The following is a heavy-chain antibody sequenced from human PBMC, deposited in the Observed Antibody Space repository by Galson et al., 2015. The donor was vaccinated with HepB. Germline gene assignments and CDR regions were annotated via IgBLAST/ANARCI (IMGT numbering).Heavy chain of an antibody. J-gene: IGHJ3*02. Sequence: SLRLSCAASGFTVSSNCMSWVRQAPGKGLEWVSVIYSGGSTYYADSVKGRFTISRDNSKNTLYLQMNSLRAEDTAVYYCARDPDGYNGGYAFDIWGQGTMVTVSS. CDR1: GFTVSSNC. CDR2: IYSGGST. CDR3: ARDPDGYNGGYAFDI. V-gene: IGHV3-66*02. D-gene: IGHD5-24*01.